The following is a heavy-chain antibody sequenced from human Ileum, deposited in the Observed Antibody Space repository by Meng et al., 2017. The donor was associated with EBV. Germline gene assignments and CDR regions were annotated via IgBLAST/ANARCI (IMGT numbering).Heavy chain of an antibody. D-gene: IGHD3-22*01. CDR2: SSHSGST. CDR3: ASSDYYRSDY. CDR1: GGSYSRSDW. Sequence: GHLAAAGPGPGKPLETLSLTCAVSGGSYSRSDWRRWVRQAPGKGREWIGESSHSGSTNYSPSLKSRVTISLDKSKNQLSLKLNSVTAADTAVYYCASSDYYRSDYWGQGTLVTVSS. V-gene: IGHV4-4*02. J-gene: IGHJ4*02.